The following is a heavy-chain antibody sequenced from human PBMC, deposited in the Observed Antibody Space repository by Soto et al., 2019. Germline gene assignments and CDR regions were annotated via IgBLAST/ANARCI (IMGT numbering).Heavy chain of an antibody. V-gene: IGHV4-31*03. CDR3: ARGGRRSPVMDV. CDR2: IYYRGRT. J-gene: IGHJ6*02. CDR1: GGSISSGGYY. Sequence: SETLSLTCTVSGGSISSGGYYWSWIRQHPGKGLEWIGYIYYRGRTYYNPSLKSRVTISVDTSKNQFSLKLSSVTAADTAVYYCARGGRRSPVMDVWGQGTTVTVSS.